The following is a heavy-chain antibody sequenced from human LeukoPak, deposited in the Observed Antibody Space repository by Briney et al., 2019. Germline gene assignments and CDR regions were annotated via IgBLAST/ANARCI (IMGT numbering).Heavy chain of an antibody. CDR2: IYSGGST. V-gene: IGHV3-66*01. CDR1: GFTLSSHW. J-gene: IGHJ4*02. D-gene: IGHD3-22*01. Sequence: GGSLRLSCAASGFTLSSHWMTWVRQAPGKGLEWVSVIYSGGSTYYADSVKGRFTISRDNSKNTLYLQMNSLRAEDTAVYYCAREVENYYDSSGYLDYWGQGTLVTVSS. CDR3: AREVENYYDSSGYLDY.